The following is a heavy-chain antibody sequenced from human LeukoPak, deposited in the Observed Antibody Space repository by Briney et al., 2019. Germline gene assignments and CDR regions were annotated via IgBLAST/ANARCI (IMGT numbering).Heavy chain of an antibody. V-gene: IGHV4-39*07. D-gene: IGHD3-3*01. CDR3: ARDRGYDFWSGPPYFDY. CDR2: IYYSGST. J-gene: IGHJ4*02. Sequence: SETLSLTCTVSGGSISSSSYYWGWIRQPPGKGLEWIGSIYYSGSTYYNPSLKSRVTISVDTSKNQFSLKLSSVTAADTAVYYCARDRGYDFWSGPPYFDYWGQGTLVTVSS. CDR1: GGSISSSSYY.